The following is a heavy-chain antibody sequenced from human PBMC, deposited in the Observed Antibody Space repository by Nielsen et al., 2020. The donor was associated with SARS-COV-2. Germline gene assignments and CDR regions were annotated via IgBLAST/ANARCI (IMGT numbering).Heavy chain of an antibody. Sequence: SETLSLTCTVSGGSISSNSYYWGWIRQPPGKGLEWIGEIHPSGNTNYNPSLESRVTMSLDTSKNQFSLKLSSVTAADTAVYYCAKGTDSRKQGYWGQGTLVTVSA. CDR1: GGSISSNSYY. D-gene: IGHD6-13*01. V-gene: IGHV4-39*07. CDR3: AKGTDSRKQGY. J-gene: IGHJ4*02. CDR2: IHPSGNT.